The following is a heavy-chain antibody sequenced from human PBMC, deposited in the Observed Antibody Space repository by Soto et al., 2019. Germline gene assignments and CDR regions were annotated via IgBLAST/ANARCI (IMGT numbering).Heavy chain of an antibody. CDR2: IIPILGTA. D-gene: IGHD6-19*01. CDR1: GGTFNSYT. J-gene: IGHJ4*02. Sequence: SVKVSCKASGGTFNSYTINWVRQAPGQGPEWMGGIIPILGTAKYAQKFQGRVTITADASTTTAYMELSSLRSEDTAVYYCARDQKTAGYRSGLSFDYWGQGTLVTVSS. CDR3: ARDQKTAGYRSGLSFDY. V-gene: IGHV1-69*13.